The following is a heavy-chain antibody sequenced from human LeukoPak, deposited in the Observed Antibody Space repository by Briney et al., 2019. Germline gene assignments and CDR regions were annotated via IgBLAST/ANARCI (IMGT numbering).Heavy chain of an antibody. V-gene: IGHV1-18*01. Sequence: ASVKASCKASGYTFTSYGISWVRQAPGQGLEWMGWISAYDGNTNYAQKLQGRVTMTTDTSTSTAYMELRSLRSDDTAVYYCARDHYYDSSGEPYYFDYWGQGTLVTVSS. CDR3: ARDHYYDSSGEPYYFDY. J-gene: IGHJ4*02. CDR1: GYTFTSYG. D-gene: IGHD3-22*01. CDR2: ISAYDGNT.